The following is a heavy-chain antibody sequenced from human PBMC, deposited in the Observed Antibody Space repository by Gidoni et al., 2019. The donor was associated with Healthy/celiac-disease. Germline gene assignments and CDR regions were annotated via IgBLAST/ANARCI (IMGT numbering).Heavy chain of an antibody. CDR1: GGSFSGYY. D-gene: IGHD3-10*01. CDR2: INHSGST. J-gene: IGHJ4*02. Sequence: QVQLQQWGAGLLTPSETLSLTCAVYGGSFSGYYWSWIRQPPGKGLEWIGEINHSGSTNYNPSLKSRVTISVDTSKNQFSLKLSSVTAADTAVYYCARGEGVRTMVRGVPFDYWGQGTLVTVSS. V-gene: IGHV4-34*01. CDR3: ARGEGVRTMVRGVPFDY.